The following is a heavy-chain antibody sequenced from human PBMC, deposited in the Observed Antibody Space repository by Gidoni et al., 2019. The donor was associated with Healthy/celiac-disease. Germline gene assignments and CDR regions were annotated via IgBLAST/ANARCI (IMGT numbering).Heavy chain of an antibody. CDR1: GGSFSGYY. CDR3: ARGGGIWDSSGWVDY. J-gene: IGHJ4*02. Sequence: QVQLQQWGAGLLKPSETLSLTCAVYGGSFSGYYWSWIRQPPGKGLEWIGEINQSGRTNNNPSLKSRVTISVDTSKKQFSLKLSSVTAADTAVYYCARGGGIWDSSGWVDYWGQGTLVTVSS. CDR2: INQSGRT. D-gene: IGHD3-22*01. V-gene: IGHV4-34*01.